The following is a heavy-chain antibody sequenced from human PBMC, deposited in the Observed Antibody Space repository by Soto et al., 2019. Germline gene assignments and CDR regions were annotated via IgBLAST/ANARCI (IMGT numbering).Heavy chain of an antibody. CDR3: ARGNRIAAAGLIHPAGPPSGH. CDR1: GFTFSDYY. V-gene: IGHV3-11*06. CDR2: ISSSSSYT. Sequence: PGGSLRLSCAASGFTFSDYYMSWIRQAPGKGLEWVSYISSSSSYTNYADSVKGRFTISRDNAKNSLYLQMNSLRAEDTAVYYCARGNRIAAAGLIHPAGPPSGHWGQGTLVTVS. J-gene: IGHJ4*02. D-gene: IGHD6-13*01.